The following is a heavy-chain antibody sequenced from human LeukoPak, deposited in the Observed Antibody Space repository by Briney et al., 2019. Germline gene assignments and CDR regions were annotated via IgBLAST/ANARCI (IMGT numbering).Heavy chain of an antibody. D-gene: IGHD2-15*01. CDR3: ARVTPTHYGFDI. V-gene: IGHV1-46*01. CDR1: GYTFTSYY. CDR2: INPSGGTT. J-gene: IGHJ3*02. Sequence: GSVKVPCKASGYTFTSYYVHWVRQAPGQGLEWMGLINPSGGTTNFAQKFQGRVTMTRDTSTSTVYTELSSLRSEDTAVYYCARVTPTHYGFDIWGQGTGVIVSS.